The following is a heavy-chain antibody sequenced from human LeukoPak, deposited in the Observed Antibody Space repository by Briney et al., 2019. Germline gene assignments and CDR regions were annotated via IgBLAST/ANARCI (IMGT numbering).Heavy chain of an antibody. CDR3: ARGAGYNHPYYFDY. CDR2: IYGGGNI. D-gene: IGHD5-24*01. V-gene: IGHV3-53*01. Sequence: PGGSLRLSCAASGFTVSSNYMNWVRQAPGKGLEWVSVIYGGGNIYYADYVKGRFTISRDTYKNAMYLQMNSLRAEDTAVYYCARGAGYNHPYYFDYWGQGTLVTVSS. CDR1: GFTVSSNY. J-gene: IGHJ4*02.